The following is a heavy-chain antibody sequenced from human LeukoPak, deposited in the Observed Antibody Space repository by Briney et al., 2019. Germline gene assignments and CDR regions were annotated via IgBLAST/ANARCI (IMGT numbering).Heavy chain of an antibody. V-gene: IGHV4-59*08. CDR2: IYYSGST. CDR1: GGSISSYC. J-gene: IGHJ2*01. CDR3: ARPVSEYYYDSSVDWYFDL. Sequence: PSETLSLTCTVSGGSISSYCWSWIRQPPGKGLEWIGYIYYSGSTNYNPSLKSRVTISVDTSKNQFSLKLSSVTAADAAVYYCARPVSEYYYDSSVDWYFDLWGRGTLVTVSS. D-gene: IGHD3-22*01.